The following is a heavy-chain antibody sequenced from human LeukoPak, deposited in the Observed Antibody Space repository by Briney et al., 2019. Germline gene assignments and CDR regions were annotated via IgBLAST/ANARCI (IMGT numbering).Heavy chain of an antibody. CDR1: GGSFSGYY. CDR2: INHSGST. D-gene: IGHD3-22*01. J-gene: IGHJ4*02. Sequence: SETLSLTCAVYGGSFSGYYWSWIRQPPGKGLEWIGEINHSGSTNENPSLKSRVTISVDTAKNQFTLKLSSVTAADTAVYYCARGTDDCSGYKGYYFDYWGQGTLVTVSS. V-gene: IGHV4-34*01. CDR3: ARGTDDCSGYKGYYFDY.